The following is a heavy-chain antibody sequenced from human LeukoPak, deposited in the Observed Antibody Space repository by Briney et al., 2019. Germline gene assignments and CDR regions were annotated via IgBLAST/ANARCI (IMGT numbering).Heavy chain of an antibody. Sequence: GGSLRLSCAASGFTLSSYAMSWVRQGPGKGLEWVSAISVSGNTYHADSVKGRFTISRDNSKNTLYLQMNSLRGEDTAVYYCARGQRRHTDMAPSFDYWGQGTLVTVSS. CDR1: GFTLSSYA. D-gene: IGHD5-18*01. CDR2: ISVSGNT. V-gene: IGHV3-23*01. CDR3: ARGQRRHTDMAPSFDY. J-gene: IGHJ4*02.